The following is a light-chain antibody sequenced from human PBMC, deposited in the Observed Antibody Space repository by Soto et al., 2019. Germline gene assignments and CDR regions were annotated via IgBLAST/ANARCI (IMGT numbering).Light chain of an antibody. V-gene: IGLV2-23*01. CDR2: EGT. Sequence: QSALTQPASVSGSPGQSITISCTGTRSDVGSGSHNLVSWYQQRPGKAPKVMIYEGTKRPSGVSNRFSGSKSGNTASLTISGLQAEDEAEYYCCSYAGSTSYVFGTGTKLTVL. CDR3: CSYAGSTSYV. CDR1: RSDVGSGSHNL. J-gene: IGLJ1*01.